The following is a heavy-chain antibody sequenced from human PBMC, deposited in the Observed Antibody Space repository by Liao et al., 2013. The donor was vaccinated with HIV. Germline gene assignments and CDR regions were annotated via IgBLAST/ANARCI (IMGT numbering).Heavy chain of an antibody. V-gene: IGHV4-30-2*01. J-gene: IGHJ3*02. CDR2: IYHSGST. Sequence: QVQLQESGPGLVKPSQTLSLTCIVSGGSISSGDYSWSWIRQPPGKGLEWIGYIYHSGSTYYNPSLKSRVTISVDLSKNQFSLKLSSVTAADTAVYYCARGYSSSWYTAFDIWGQGTVVTVSS. CDR3: ARGYSSSWYTAFDI. CDR1: GGSISSGDYS. D-gene: IGHD6-13*01.